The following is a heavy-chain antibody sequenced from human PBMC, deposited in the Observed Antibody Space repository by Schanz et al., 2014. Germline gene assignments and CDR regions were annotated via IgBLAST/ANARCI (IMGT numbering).Heavy chain of an antibody. D-gene: IGHD3-10*01. CDR1: GFTFSNYW. CDR2: INGDGSRT. V-gene: IGHV3-74*01. Sequence: EVQLVESGGGLVQPGGSLRLSCAASGFTFSNYWMHWVRQAPGKGLVWVSRINGDGSRTAYADSVKGRFTISRDNAKNTLYLQMNSLRAEDTAVYYCAKGRVGELSAFDIWGQGTMVTVAS. J-gene: IGHJ3*02. CDR3: AKGRVGELSAFDI.